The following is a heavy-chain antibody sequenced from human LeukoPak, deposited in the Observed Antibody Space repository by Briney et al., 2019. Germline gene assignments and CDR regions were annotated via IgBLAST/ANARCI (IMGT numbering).Heavy chain of an antibody. Sequence: GTSVKVSCKASGFTFTSSAVQWVRQARGQRLEGIGWIVVGSGNTNYAQKFQERVTITRDMSTSTAYMELSSLRSEDTAVYYCAADQIAAAGLGRFDYWGQGTLVTVSS. J-gene: IGHJ4*02. CDR1: GFTFTSSA. D-gene: IGHD6-13*01. CDR2: IVVGSGNT. V-gene: IGHV1-58*01. CDR3: AADQIAAAGLGRFDY.